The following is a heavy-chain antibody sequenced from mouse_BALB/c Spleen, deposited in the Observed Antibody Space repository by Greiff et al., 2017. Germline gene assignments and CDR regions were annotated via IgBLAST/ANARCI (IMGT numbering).Heavy chain of an antibody. Sequence: DVQLQESGPGLVKPSQSLSLTCSVTGYSITSGYYWNWIRQFPGNKLEWMGYISYDGSNNYNPSLKNRISITRDTSKNQFFLKLNSVTTEDTATYYCARDPNWDFDYWGQGTTLTVSS. CDR3: ARDPNWDFDY. J-gene: IGHJ2*01. V-gene: IGHV3-6*02. CDR2: ISYDGSN. CDR1: GYSITSGYY. D-gene: IGHD4-1*02.